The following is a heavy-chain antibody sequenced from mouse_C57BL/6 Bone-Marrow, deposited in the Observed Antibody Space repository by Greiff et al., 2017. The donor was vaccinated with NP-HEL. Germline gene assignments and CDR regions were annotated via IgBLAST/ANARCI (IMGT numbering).Heavy chain of an antibody. J-gene: IGHJ1*03. Sequence: VQLQQSGAELVRPGASVKLSCTASGFNIKDDYMHWVKQRPEQGLEWIGWIDPENGDTEYASKFQGKATITADTSSNTAYLQLSSLTSEDTAVYYCTTCPTTDLGYFDVWGTGTTVTVSS. D-gene: IGHD1-1*01. CDR3: TTCPTTDLGYFDV. CDR1: GFNIKDDY. V-gene: IGHV14-4*01. CDR2: IDPENGDT.